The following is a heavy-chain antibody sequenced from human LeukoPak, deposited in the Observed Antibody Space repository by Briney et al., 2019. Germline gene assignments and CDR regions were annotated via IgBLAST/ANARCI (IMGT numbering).Heavy chain of an antibody. J-gene: IGHJ4*02. CDR3: AKDKQVDDSSGYHPLGY. D-gene: IGHD3-22*01. CDR1: GFTFNNYG. V-gene: IGHV3-30*02. CDR2: IRYNGNNQ. Sequence: PGGSLRLSCAASGFTFNNYGMHWVRQAPGKGLEWVAFIRYNGNNQYYADSVKGRFTISRDNSKNTLYLQMNSLRAEDTAVYYCAKDKQVDDSSGYHPLGYWGQGTLVTVSS.